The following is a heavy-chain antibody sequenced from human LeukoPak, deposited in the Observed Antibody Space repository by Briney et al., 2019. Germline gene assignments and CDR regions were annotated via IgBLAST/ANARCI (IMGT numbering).Heavy chain of an antibody. V-gene: IGHV1-18*01. CDR2: ISAYNGNT. D-gene: IGHD3-10*01. CDR1: GYTFTSYG. CDR3: ARQGRAVYYYGSGEPIDY. J-gene: IGHJ4*02. Sequence: GASVKVSCKASGYTFTSYGISWVRQAPGQGLEWMGWISAYNGNTNYAQKLQGRVTMTTDTSTSTAYMELRSLRSDDTAVYYCARQGRAVYYYGSGEPIDYWGQGTLVTASS.